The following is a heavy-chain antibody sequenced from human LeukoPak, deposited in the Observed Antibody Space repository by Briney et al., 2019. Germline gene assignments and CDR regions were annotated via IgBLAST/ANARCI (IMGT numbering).Heavy chain of an antibody. D-gene: IGHD2-2*01. Sequence: GGSLRLSCAASRFTFANYTMSWVRQAPGKGLEWVSALTPAGTTFYADIVKGRFSVSRDNSKSTLSLQMNSLRAEDTAVYYCVKESPYPEGSTARIYYFDNWGQGTLVTVSS. CDR1: RFTFANYT. J-gene: IGHJ4*02. CDR2: LTPAGTT. CDR3: VKESPYPEGSTARIYYFDN. V-gene: IGHV3-23*01.